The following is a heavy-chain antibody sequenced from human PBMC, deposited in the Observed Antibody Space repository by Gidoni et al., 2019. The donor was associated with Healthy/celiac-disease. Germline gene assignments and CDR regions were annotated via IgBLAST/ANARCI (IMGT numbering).Heavy chain of an antibody. CDR1: SASSSSSSYY. CDR3: ASQQLPTIDY. Sequence: QLQLPESGPGLVQPSETMSLTWTVDSASSSSSSYYWGWIRPPPGMGLEWIGSIDYSGSSYYTPTLKSRVTISVDTSKIHFSLKRSSVAAADTAVYYCASQQLPTIDYWGQGTLVTVSS. J-gene: IGHJ4*02. CDR2: IDYSGSS. D-gene: IGHD2-2*01. V-gene: IGHV4-39*01.